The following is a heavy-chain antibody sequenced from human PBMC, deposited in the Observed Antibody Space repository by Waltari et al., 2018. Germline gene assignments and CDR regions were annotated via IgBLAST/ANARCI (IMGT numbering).Heavy chain of an antibody. CDR2: IYYSGST. V-gene: IGHV4-59*01. D-gene: IGHD1-7*01. J-gene: IGHJ4*02. CDR3: ASQNWNYEDY. Sequence: QVQLQESGPGLVKPSETLSLTCTVSGGSISSYYWSWIRQPPGKGLEWIGYIYYSGSTNSNPSLNSRVTIAVDTSKNQFSLKLSSGTAADTAVYYCASQNWNYEDYWGQGTLVTVSS. CDR1: GGSISSYY.